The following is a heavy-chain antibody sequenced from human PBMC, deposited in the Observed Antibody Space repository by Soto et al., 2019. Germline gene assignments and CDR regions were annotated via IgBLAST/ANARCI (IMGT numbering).Heavy chain of an antibody. V-gene: IGHV1-58*02. J-gene: IGHJ4*02. D-gene: IGHD1-26*01. CDR3: AAEIVRGTTSWYDF. Sequence: SVKVSCKASGFTFPDSAIQWVRQARGRRLEWIGWIVVATGNTNYGQKFQERVTITRDMSTNTTNLELSSLRSEDTAVYYCAAEIVRGTTSWYDFWGQGTRVTVSS. CDR2: IVVATGNT. CDR1: GFTFPDSA.